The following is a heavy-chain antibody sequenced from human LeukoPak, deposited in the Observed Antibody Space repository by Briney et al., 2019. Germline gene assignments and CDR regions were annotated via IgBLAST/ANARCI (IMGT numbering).Heavy chain of an antibody. V-gene: IGHV5-51*01. CDR3: ARTTYQPLLGVLWFDP. J-gene: IGHJ5*02. Sequence: GESLKISSTCSGYSFTNSWSGWVRHMPGKGQEWMGIIYTGDSDTRCSRSFQGQVTISADKSISTAYQQWSSLKASDIAMYYWARTTYQPLLGVLWFDPWGQGTLVTVSS. CDR1: GYSFTNSW. D-gene: IGHD2-2*01. CDR2: IYTGDSDT.